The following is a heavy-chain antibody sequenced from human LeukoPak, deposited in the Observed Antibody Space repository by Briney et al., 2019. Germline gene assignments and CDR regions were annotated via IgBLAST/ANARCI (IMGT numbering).Heavy chain of an antibody. J-gene: IGHJ4*02. CDR2: INQDGSET. CDR1: GFTFRKYW. CDR3: ARPELPGWSVLSDF. D-gene: IGHD2-15*01. V-gene: IGHV3-7*01. Sequence: GGSLRLSCAASGFTFRKYWMSWVRQAPGKGLEWVANINQDGSETYYADSVKGRFTMSRDNGKNSLDLQMNSLRAEDTAVYYCARPELPGWSVLSDFWGQGTLVIVSS.